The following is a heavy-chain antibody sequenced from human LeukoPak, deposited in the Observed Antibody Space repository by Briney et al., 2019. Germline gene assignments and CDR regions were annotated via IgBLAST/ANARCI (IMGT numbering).Heavy chain of an antibody. Sequence: GGSLRLSCAASGFTFSSYSMNWVRQAPGKGLEWVSYISSSSSTIYYADSVKGRFTISRDNAKNSLYLQMNSLRAEDTAVYYCARDSLTIFGVVIPNYFDYWGQGTLVTVSS. D-gene: IGHD3-3*01. CDR3: ARDSLTIFGVVIPNYFDY. V-gene: IGHV3-48*04. CDR1: GFTFSSYS. CDR2: ISSSSSTI. J-gene: IGHJ4*02.